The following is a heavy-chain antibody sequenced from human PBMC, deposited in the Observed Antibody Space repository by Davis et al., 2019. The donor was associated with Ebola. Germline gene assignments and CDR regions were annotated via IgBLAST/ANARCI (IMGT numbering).Heavy chain of an antibody. J-gene: IGHJ4*02. D-gene: IGHD6-19*01. Sequence: MPSETLSLTCNVSGGSISSSSYYWGWIRQPPGKGLEWIGSIYYSGSTYYNPSLKSRVTISVDTSKNQFSLKLSSVTAADTAVYYCARGPSVAGLDYWGQGTLVTVSS. CDR2: IYYSGST. V-gene: IGHV4-39*01. CDR1: GGSISSSSYY. CDR3: ARGPSVAGLDY.